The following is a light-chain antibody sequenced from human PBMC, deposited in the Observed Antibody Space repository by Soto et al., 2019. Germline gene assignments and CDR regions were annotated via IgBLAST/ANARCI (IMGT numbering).Light chain of an antibody. J-gene: IGKJ2*01. CDR2: HAS. Sequence: EIVLTQSPATLSLSPGERATLSCRASQSVSIYLAWYQQKPGQTPRLLIYHASKRATGIPARFSGSGSGTHFTLTISSLEPEDFAVYYCQQRSHWPPFTFGQGTKLEIK. CDR3: QQRSHWPPFT. CDR1: QSVSIY. V-gene: IGKV3-11*01.